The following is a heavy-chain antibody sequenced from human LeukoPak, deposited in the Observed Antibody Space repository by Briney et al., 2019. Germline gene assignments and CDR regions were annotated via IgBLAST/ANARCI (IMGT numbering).Heavy chain of an antibody. CDR3: ARIYDSSGHPR. CDR2: IYYSGST. D-gene: IGHD3-22*01. CDR1: GGSISSSSYY. V-gene: IGHV4-39*01. Sequence: SETLSLTCTVSGGSISSSSYYWGWIRQPPGKGLEWIGSIYYSGSTYYNPSLKSRVTISVDTSKNQFSLKLSSVTAADTAVYYCARIYDSSGHPRWGQGTLVAVSS. J-gene: IGHJ4*02.